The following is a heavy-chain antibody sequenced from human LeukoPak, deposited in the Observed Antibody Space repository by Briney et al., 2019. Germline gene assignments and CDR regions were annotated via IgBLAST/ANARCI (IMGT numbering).Heavy chain of an antibody. CDR2: IYGGGST. CDR1: GFTVSSMH. J-gene: IGHJ4*02. CDR3: ARFEAGTGPFDH. D-gene: IGHD6-19*01. V-gene: IGHV3-66*01. Sequence: GGSLRLSCAASGFTVSSMHMSWVRQAPGKGLDWVSVIYGGGSTHYADSVKGRFTISRDNSKNTLYLQMNILRVEDTAVYYCARFEAGTGPFDHWGQGTLVTVSS.